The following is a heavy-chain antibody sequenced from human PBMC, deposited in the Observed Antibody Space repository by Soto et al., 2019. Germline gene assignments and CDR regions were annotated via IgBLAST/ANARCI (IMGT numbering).Heavy chain of an antibody. Sequence: EVQLLESGGGLVQPGGSLRLSCAASGFTFSSYAMSWVRQAPGKGLEWVSAISGSGGSTYYADSVKGRFTSSRDNSKNTLYLQMNSLRAEDTAVYYCAKSRGITMSPFDYWGQGTLVTVSS. CDR1: GFTFSSYA. V-gene: IGHV3-23*01. CDR3: AKSRGITMSPFDY. CDR2: ISGSGGST. J-gene: IGHJ4*02. D-gene: IGHD3-3*01.